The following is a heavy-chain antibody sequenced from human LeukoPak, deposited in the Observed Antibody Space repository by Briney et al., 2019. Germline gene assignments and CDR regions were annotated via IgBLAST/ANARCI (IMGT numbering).Heavy chain of an antibody. CDR3: ARESSEGFDY. CDR1: GFTFSSYS. J-gene: IGHJ4*02. CDR2: ISSSSSYI. D-gene: IGHD3-10*01. V-gene: IGHV3-21*01. Sequence: PGESLRLSCAASGFTFSSYSMNWVRQAPGKGLEWVSSISSSSSYIYYADSVKGRFTISRDNAKNSLYLQMNSLRAEDTAVYYCARESSEGFDYWGQGTLVTVSS.